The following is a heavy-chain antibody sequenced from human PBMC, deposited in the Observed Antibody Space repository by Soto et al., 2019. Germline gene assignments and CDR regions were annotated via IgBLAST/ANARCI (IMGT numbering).Heavy chain of an antibody. Sequence: EVQLVDSGGGLVQPGGSLRLSCAVSGFIFSDYRMSWVSQAPGKGLEWVANIKQDGSDTKYVNSVKGRFTISRDNVKNSLYLQMNSLRAEDTAVYYCTPGGATEHWGQGTLVTVSS. J-gene: IGHJ4*02. D-gene: IGHD1-1*01. CDR1: GFIFSDYR. CDR3: TPGGATEH. CDR2: IKQDGSDT. V-gene: IGHV3-7*01.